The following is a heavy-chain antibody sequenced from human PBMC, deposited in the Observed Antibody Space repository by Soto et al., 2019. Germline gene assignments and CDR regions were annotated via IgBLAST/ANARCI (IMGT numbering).Heavy chain of an antibody. CDR1: GGSISSGGYS. CDR3: ARAYDILTGYPYFDY. J-gene: IGHJ4*02. CDR2: IYHSGST. D-gene: IGHD3-9*01. Sequence: SETLSLTCAVSGGSISSGGYSWIWIRQPPGKGLEWIGYIYHSGSTYYNLSLKSRVTISVDRSKNQFSLKLSSVTAADTAVYYCARAYDILTGYPYFDYWGQGTLVTVSS. V-gene: IGHV4-30-2*01.